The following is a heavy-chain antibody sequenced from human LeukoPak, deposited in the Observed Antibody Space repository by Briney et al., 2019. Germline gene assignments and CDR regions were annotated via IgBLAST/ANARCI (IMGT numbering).Heavy chain of an antibody. V-gene: IGHV1-2*02. CDR3: ARVGDYGGTPPFDY. Sequence: GASVKVSCKASGYTFTGYYMHWVRQAPGQGLEWMGWINPNSGGTNYAQKFQGRVTMTRDTSISTAYVELSRLRSDDTAVYYCARVGDYGGTPPFDYWGQGTLVTVSS. CDR2: INPNSGGT. J-gene: IGHJ4*02. CDR1: GYTFTGYY. D-gene: IGHD4-23*01.